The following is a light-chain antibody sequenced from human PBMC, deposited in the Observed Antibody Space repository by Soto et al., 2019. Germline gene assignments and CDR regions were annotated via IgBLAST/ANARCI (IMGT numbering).Light chain of an antibody. J-gene: IGKJ1*01. Sequence: ENVLTQSPDTLSLSPGERAALSCRASQSVSSSYLAWYQQKPGQAPRLLIYGASNRATGIPDRFGGSGSGTYFTLTISRLEPEDFAVYYCQQYGSSGTFGQGTKVDI. CDR1: QSVSSSY. V-gene: IGKV3-20*01. CDR2: GAS. CDR3: QQYGSSGT.